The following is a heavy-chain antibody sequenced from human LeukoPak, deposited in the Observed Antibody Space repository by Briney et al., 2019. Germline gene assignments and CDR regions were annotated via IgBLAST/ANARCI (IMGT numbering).Heavy chain of an antibody. J-gene: IGHJ4*02. CDR2: ITPYNGNT. V-gene: IGHV1-18*01. CDR3: ARAVPPSLEWFYY. CDR1: GYTFSSYG. D-gene: IGHD3-3*01. Sequence: GASVKVPCKASGYTFSSYGISWVRQAPGQGLEWMGWITPYNGNTNYAHKLQGRVTMTTDTSTSTAYMELRSLRSDDTAVYYCARAVPPSLEWFYYWGRGTLVTVSS.